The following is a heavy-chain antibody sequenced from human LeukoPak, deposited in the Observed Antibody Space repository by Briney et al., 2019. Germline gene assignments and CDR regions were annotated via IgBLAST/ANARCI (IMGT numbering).Heavy chain of an antibody. CDR3: ARALGDDFWSGFNSYYYYMDV. J-gene: IGHJ6*03. D-gene: IGHD3-3*01. CDR2: IIPIFGTA. V-gene: IGHV1-69*06. Sequence: SVKVSCKASGGTFSSYAISWVRQAPGQGLEWMGGIIPIFGTANYAQKFQGRVTITADKSTSTAYMELSSLRSEDTAVYYCARALGDDFWSGFNSYYYYMDVWGKGTTVTVSS. CDR1: GGTFSSYA.